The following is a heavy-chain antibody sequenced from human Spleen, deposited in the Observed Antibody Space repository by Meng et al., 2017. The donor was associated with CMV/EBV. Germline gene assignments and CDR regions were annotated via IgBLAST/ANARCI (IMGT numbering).Heavy chain of an antibody. V-gene: IGHV4-34*01. J-gene: IGHJ4*02. CDR3: ARGRGGVLDY. CDR2: INHSGST. Sequence: LTCAVYGGSFSGYYWSWIRQPPGKGLEWIGEINHSGSTNYNPSLKSRVTISVDTSKNQFSLKLSSVTAADTAVYYCARGRGGVLDYWGQGTLVTVSS. CDR1: GGSFSGYY. D-gene: IGHD3-16*01.